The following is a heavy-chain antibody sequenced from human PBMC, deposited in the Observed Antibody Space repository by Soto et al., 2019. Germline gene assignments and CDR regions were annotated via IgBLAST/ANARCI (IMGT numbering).Heavy chain of an antibody. CDR3: AKNQGVELVPLATVDWFDP. D-gene: IGHD1-26*01. Sequence: GGSLRLSCAASGFIFENFGMSWVRQAPGKVLEWTSSISGSGFKKYYADSVKGRFTISRDNSKSTVYLELNNLSAEDTAVYHCAKNQGVELVPLATVDWFDPWGQGSVVNVSS. J-gene: IGHJ5*02. CDR1: GFIFENFG. V-gene: IGHV3-23*01. CDR2: ISGSGFKK.